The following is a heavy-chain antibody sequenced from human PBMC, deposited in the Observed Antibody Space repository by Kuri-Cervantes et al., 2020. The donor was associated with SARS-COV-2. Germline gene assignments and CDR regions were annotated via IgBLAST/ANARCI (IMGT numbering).Heavy chain of an antibody. J-gene: IGHJ6*03. V-gene: IGHV1-18*01. Sequence: ASVKVSCKASGYTFTSYGISWVRQAPGQGLEWMGWISAYNGNTNYAQKLQGRVTMTTDTSTSTAYMELRSLRSDDTAVYYCARLTGAPQWSYYYMDVWGKGTTVTVSS. D-gene: IGHD2-8*01. CDR1: GYTFTSYG. CDR3: ARLTGAPQWSYYYMDV. CDR2: ISAYNGNT.